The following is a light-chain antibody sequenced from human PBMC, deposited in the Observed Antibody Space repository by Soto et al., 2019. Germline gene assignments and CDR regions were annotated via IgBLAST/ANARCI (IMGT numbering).Light chain of an antibody. Sequence: QSVLTQPPSVTAASGQKVTISCSGITSSIGNNYVSWYQQLPGAAPKLLIYDNNKRPSGIPDRFSGSKSGTSATLGITGLQTGDEAEYYCLTWDSSLNVGAFGTGTKVTVL. V-gene: IGLV1-51*01. CDR2: DNN. CDR3: LTWDSSLNVGA. CDR1: TSSIGNNY. J-gene: IGLJ1*01.